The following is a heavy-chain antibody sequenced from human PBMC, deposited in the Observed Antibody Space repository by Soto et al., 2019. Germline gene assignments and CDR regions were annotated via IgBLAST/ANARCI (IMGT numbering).Heavy chain of an antibody. J-gene: IGHJ3*02. Sequence: QVQLQESGPGLVKPSETLSLTCTVSGGSVSSGSYYWSWIRQPPGKGLEWIGYIYYSGSTNYNPSLQSRVHISVDTTKNQFSLKLSSVTAADTAVYYCARDTVVTIEGLSVDAFDIWGQGTMVTVSS. CDR1: GGSVSSGSYY. CDR3: ARDTVVTIEGLSVDAFDI. V-gene: IGHV4-61*01. D-gene: IGHD2-15*01. CDR2: IYYSGST.